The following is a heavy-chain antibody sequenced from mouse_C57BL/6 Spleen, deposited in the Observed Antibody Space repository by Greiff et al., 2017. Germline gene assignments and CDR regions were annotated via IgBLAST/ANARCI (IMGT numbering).Heavy chain of an antibody. CDR1: GYAFSSSW. V-gene: IGHV1-82*01. CDR3: ARPIYDGNYGYEYYFFFAY. CDR2: IYPGDGDT. D-gene: IGHD2-1*01. J-gene: IGHJ3*01. Sequence: VQLQQSGPELVKPGASVKISCKASGYAFSSSWMNWVKQRPGKGLEWIGRIYPGDGDTNYNGKFKGKATLTADKSTSTAYIQPSSLKSEDSAVYFCARPIYDGNYGYEYYFFFAYWGQGTLVTVSA.